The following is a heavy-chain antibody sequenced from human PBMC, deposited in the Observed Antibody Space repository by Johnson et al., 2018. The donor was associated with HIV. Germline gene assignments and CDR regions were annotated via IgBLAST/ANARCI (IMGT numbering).Heavy chain of an antibody. Sequence: QVQLVESGGGVVQPGRSLRLSCAASGFTFSSYAMHWVRQAPGKGLEWVAVISYDGSNKYYADSVKGRFTISRDNSKDTLYLQMNSLRAEDTAVYYCASWGQGTMVTVSS. J-gene: IGHJ3*01. CDR2: ISYDGSNK. V-gene: IGHV3-30*04. CDR1: GFTFSSYA. CDR3: AS.